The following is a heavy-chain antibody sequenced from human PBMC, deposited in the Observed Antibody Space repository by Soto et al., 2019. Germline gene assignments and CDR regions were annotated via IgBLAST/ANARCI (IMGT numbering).Heavy chain of an antibody. J-gene: IGHJ6*02. V-gene: IGHV3-13*01. D-gene: IGHD6-13*01. CDR1: GFTFSSYD. CDR3: ARDLYSSSSKYYYGMDV. CDR2: IGTAGDT. Sequence: VGSLRLSCAASGFTFSSYDMHWVRQATGKGLEWVSAIGTAGDTYYPGSVKGRFTISRENAKNSLYLQMNSLRAGDTAVYYCARDLYSSSSKYYYGMDVWGQGTTVTVSS.